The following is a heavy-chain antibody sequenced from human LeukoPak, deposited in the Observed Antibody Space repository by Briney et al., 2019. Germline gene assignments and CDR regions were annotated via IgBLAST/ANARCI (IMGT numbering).Heavy chain of an antibody. D-gene: IGHD6-19*01. V-gene: IGHV4-59*08. Sequence: SETLSLTCTVSGGSISSYYWSWIRQPPGKGLEWIGYIYYSGSTYYNPSLKSRVTISVDTSKNQFSLKLSSVTAADTAVYYCARIVSSGWYYYYMDVWGKGTTVTVSS. CDR2: IYYSGST. CDR1: GGSISSYY. J-gene: IGHJ6*03. CDR3: ARIVSSGWYYYYMDV.